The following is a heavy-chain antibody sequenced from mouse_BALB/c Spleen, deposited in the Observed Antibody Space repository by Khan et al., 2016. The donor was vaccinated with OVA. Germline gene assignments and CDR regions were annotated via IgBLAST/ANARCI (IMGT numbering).Heavy chain of an antibody. CDR3: ASGRLVLRCADYFDY. Sequence: EVKLEVSGPGLLKPSQSLSLTCTVTGYSITSDYAWNWIRQLPGNKLEWMAFISYNGTTTYNPSLRSRISITRDTSKNQFFLQFNSVTTEDTATXYCASGRLVLRCADYFDYWGQGTTLTVSS. D-gene: IGHD2-3*01. CDR1: GYSITSDYA. J-gene: IGHJ2*01. CDR2: ISYNGTT. V-gene: IGHV3-2*02.